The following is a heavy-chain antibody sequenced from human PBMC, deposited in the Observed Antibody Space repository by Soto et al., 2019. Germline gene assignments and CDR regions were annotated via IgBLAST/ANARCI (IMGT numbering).Heavy chain of an antibody. D-gene: IGHD4-4*01. CDR2: ISRDGNNK. Sequence: QVQLVESGGGVVQPGRSLRLSCATSGFTFRFYDMHWVRQAPGKGLEWVAIISRDGNNKDYGDSVKGRFTISRDNSKNTLYLQMNSLRGEDTAVYHCAKDAYTPIRTTAHDSGGLDHWGRGTLVTVSS. J-gene: IGHJ4*02. CDR3: AKDAYTPIRTTAHDSGGLDH. CDR1: GFTFRFYD. V-gene: IGHV3-30*18.